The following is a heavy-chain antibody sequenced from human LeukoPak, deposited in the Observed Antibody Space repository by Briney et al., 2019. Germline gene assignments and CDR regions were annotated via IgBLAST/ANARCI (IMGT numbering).Heavy chain of an antibody. CDR2: IYYSGST. CDR3: ARDSIAVAVDPSYYSYYMDV. Sequence: SETLSLTCTVSGGSISSYYWSWIRQPPGKGLEWIGYIYYSGSTNYNPSLKSRVTISVDTSKNQFSLQLNSVTPEDTAVYYCARDSIAVAVDPSYYSYYMDVWGNGTTVTVSS. V-gene: IGHV4-59*12. J-gene: IGHJ6*03. D-gene: IGHD6-19*01. CDR1: GGSISSYY.